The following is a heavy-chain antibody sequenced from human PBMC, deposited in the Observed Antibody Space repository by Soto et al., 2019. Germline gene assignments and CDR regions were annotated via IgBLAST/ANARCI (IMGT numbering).Heavy chain of an antibody. D-gene: IGHD1-26*01. V-gene: IGHV3-23*01. Sequence: EVQLLESGGGLVQPGGSLRLSCAASGFTFSSYAMSWVRQAPGKGLEWVSAISGSGGSTYYADSVKCRFTISRDNSKNTRYLQMNSLRAEDTAVYYCAACSSGTSGLNFDYWGQGTLVTVSS. J-gene: IGHJ4*02. CDR1: GFTFSSYA. CDR3: AACSSGTSGLNFDY. CDR2: ISGSGGST.